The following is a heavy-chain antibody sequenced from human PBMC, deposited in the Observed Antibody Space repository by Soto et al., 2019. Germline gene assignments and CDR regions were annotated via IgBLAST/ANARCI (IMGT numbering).Heavy chain of an antibody. J-gene: IGHJ6*02. CDR2: ISYDGSNK. CDR3: AKDLSREVATTTKMYYHYGMDV. D-gene: IGHD5-12*01. CDR1: GFTFRSYV. Sequence: QVQLVESGGGVVQPGRSLRLSCAASGFTFRSYVMHWVRQAPGKGLEWVAIISYDGSNKYYVNSVKGRFTISRDNSNNTLYLQINSLTAEDTAIYYCAKDLSREVATTTKMYYHYGMDVWGQGTTVTVSS. V-gene: IGHV3-30*18.